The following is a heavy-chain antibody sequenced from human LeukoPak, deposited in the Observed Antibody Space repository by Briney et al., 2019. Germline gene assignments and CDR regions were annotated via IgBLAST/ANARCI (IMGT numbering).Heavy chain of an antibody. CDR3: ARRPGLERYYFDY. CDR2: ISGSGGST. CDR1: GFTFSSYA. J-gene: IGHJ4*02. D-gene: IGHD1-1*01. Sequence: GSLRLSCAASGFTFSSYAISWVRQAPGKGLQWVSTISGSGGSTYYAGSVKGRFTISRDNSKSTLYLQMNSLRAEDAALYFCARRPGLERYYFDYWGQGTLVTVSS. V-gene: IGHV3-23*01.